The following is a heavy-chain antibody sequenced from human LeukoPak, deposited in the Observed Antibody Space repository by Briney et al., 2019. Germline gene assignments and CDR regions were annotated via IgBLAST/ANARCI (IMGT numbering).Heavy chain of an antibody. D-gene: IGHD1-26*01. CDR1: GYTFISYG. J-gene: IGHJ5*02. CDR2: ISAYNGNT. V-gene: IGHV1-18*01. Sequence: ASVKVSCKASGYTFISYGISWVRQAPGQGLEWMGWISAYNGNTNYAQKLQGRVTMTTDTSTSTAYMELRSLRSDDTAVYYCAREFIQVGAVLSNWFDPWGQGTLVTVSS. CDR3: AREFIQVGAVLSNWFDP.